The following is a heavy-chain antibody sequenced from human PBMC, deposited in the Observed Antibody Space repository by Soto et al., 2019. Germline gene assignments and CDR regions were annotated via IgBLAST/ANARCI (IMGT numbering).Heavy chain of an antibody. CDR3: ERQLSSSGCFYFDC. J-gene: IGHJ4*02. V-gene: IGHV5-51*01. CDR2: IYPGDSDT. Sequence: GESLEISCTTSGYSFTNYWIVWVRQMPGKGLEWKGIIYPGDSDTRYSPSCLRQVTISADKSISTAYRQRNSLPASYTAISYCERQLSSSGCFYFDCWRQESLDTVAS. CDR1: GYSFTNYW. D-gene: IGHD6-19*01.